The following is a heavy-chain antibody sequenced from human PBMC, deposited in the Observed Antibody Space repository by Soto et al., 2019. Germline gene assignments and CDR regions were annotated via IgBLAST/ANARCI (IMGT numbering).Heavy chain of an antibody. D-gene: IGHD1-26*01. CDR2: IIPIFGTA. CDR3: ATSAGSGSYYIRFDY. Sequence: SVKVSCTASGGTFSSYAISWVRQAPGQGLEWMGGIIPIFGTANYAQKFQGRVTITADESTSTAYMELSSLRSEDTAVYYCATSAGSGSYYIRFDYWGQGTLVTVSS. V-gene: IGHV1-69*13. CDR1: GGTFSSYA. J-gene: IGHJ4*02.